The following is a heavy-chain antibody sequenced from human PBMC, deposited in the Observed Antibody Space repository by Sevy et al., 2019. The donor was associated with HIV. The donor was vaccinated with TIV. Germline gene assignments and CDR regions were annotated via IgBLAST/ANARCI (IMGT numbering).Heavy chain of an antibody. CDR3: ARDEPIAARPNYYYYYGMDV. Sequence: ASVKVSCKASGGTFSSYAISWVRQAPGQGLEWMGGIIPIFGTATYAQKFQGRVTITADESTSTAYMELSSLRSEDTAVYYCARDEPIAARPNYYYYYGMDVWGQGTTVTVSS. J-gene: IGHJ6*02. CDR1: GGTFSSYA. V-gene: IGHV1-69*13. CDR2: IIPIFGTA. D-gene: IGHD6-6*01.